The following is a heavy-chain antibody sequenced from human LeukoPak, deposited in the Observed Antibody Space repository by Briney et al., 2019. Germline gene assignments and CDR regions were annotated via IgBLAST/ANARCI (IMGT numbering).Heavy chain of an antibody. CDR1: GFTFSNYW. CDR3: ANVAETLRGAFDI. Sequence: GGSLRLSCAASGFTFSNYWLHWVRQAPGKGLVWVSRINSDGSSTSYADSVEGRFTISRDNAKNTLYLQMNSLRAEDTAVYYCANVAETLRGAFDIWGQGTMVTVSS. D-gene: IGHD3-10*01. J-gene: IGHJ3*02. V-gene: IGHV3-74*01. CDR2: INSDGSST.